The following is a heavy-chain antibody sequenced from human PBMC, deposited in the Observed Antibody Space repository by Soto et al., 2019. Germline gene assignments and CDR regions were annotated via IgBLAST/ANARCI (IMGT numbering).Heavy chain of an antibody. CDR1: GGSFSGYY. CDR2: INHSGST. CDR3: ARVPYSSGWYRGYGMDV. V-gene: IGHV4-34*01. J-gene: IGHJ6*02. D-gene: IGHD6-19*01. Sequence: QVQLQQWGAGLLKPSETLSLTCAVYGGSFSGYYWSWIRQPPGKGLEWIGEINHSGSTNYNPSLKSRVTISVDTSTNPFSLKLSSVTAADTAVYYCARVPYSSGWYRGYGMDVWGQGTTVTVSS.